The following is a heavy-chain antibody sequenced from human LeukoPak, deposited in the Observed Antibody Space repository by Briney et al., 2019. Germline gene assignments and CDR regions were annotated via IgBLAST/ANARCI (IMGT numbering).Heavy chain of an antibody. CDR2: INHSGST. J-gene: IGHJ3*02. D-gene: IGHD2-21*01. V-gene: IGHV4-34*01. CDR3: ARDAAPYCGGDCYVFDI. Sequence: SETLSLTCAVYGGSFSGYYWSWIRQPPGKGLEWIGEINHSGSTNYNPSLKSRVTISVDTSKNQFSLQLNSVTPEDTAVYYCARDAAPYCGGDCYVFDIWGQGTMVTVSS. CDR1: GGSFSGYY.